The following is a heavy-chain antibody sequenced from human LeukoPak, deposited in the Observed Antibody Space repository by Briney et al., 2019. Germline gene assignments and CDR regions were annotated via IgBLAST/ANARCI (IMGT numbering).Heavy chain of an antibody. V-gene: IGHV3-23*01. CDR1: GFTFSSSA. J-gene: IGHJ4*02. CDR2: ISGSGSGGST. Sequence: GGSLRLSCVVSGFTFSSSAMCWVRQAPGKGLEWVSSISGSGSGGSTYYADSVKGRFTISRDNSKNTLYLQMNSLRAEDTAVYYCAKSGYNRFDYWGQGTLVTVSS. CDR3: AKSGYNRFDY. D-gene: IGHD5-24*01.